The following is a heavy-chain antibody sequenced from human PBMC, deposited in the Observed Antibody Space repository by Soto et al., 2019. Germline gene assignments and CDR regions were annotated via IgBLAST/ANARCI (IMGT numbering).Heavy chain of an antibody. CDR1: GFTFSTYA. Sequence: EVQLLESGGGLVQPGGSLRLSCAASGFTFSTYAMSWVCQAPGKGLEWVSTITTSGGNTYYADSVQGRFTISRDNSKNTPYLQMNSLRAKDTAIYYCAGRYCTNGVCYNNYYYYMNVWGKGTTVTVSS. D-gene: IGHD2-8*01. CDR2: ITTSGGNT. V-gene: IGHV3-23*01. CDR3: AGRYCTNGVCYNNYYYYMNV. J-gene: IGHJ6*03.